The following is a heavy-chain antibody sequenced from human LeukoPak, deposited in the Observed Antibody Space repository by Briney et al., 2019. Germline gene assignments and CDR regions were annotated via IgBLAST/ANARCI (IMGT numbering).Heavy chain of an antibody. CDR3: ARGLNGFSYDY. CDR1: GFSVSSSY. V-gene: IGHV3-66*01. J-gene: IGHJ4*02. Sequence: GGSLRLSCAASGFSVSSSYMSWVRQAPGKGLEWVSVIYSGGGTYYADSVKGRFTVSRDNSKSTLYLQMNSLRAVDTAVYYCARGLNGFSYDYWGQGTLVTVSS. CDR2: IYSGGGT. D-gene: IGHD2/OR15-2a*01.